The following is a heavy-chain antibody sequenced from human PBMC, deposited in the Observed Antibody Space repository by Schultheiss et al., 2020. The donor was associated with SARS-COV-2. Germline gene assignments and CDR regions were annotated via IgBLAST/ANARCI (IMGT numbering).Heavy chain of an antibody. J-gene: IGHJ3*02. CDR1: GFSLSTSGMC. Sequence: SGPTLVKPTQTLTLTCTFSGFSLSTSGMCVSWIRQPPGKALEWLALIDWDDDKYYSTSLKTRLTISKDTSKNQVVLTMTNMDPVDTATYYCARILAYYYGSGSSNDAFDIWGQGTMVTVSS. CDR2: IDWDDDK. CDR3: ARILAYYYGSGSSNDAFDI. V-gene: IGHV2-70*01. D-gene: IGHD3-10*01.